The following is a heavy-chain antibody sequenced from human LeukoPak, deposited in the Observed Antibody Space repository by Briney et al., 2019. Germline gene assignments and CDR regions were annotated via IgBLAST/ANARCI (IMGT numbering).Heavy chain of an antibody. J-gene: IGHJ4*02. CDR2: IYSDGST. CDR1: GFTVSSNY. Sequence: PGGSLRLSCAASGFTVSSNYMSWVRQAPGKGLEWVSVIYSDGSTYYADSVKGRFTISRDSSKNTLSLQMNSLTVDDTAVYYCARGERAKPYFDYWGQGTLVTVSS. CDR3: ARGERAKPYFDY. D-gene: IGHD1-26*01. V-gene: IGHV3-66*01.